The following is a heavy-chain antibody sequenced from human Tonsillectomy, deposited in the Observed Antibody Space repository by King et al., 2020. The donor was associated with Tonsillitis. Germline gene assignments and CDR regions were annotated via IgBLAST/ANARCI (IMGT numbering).Heavy chain of an antibody. CDR3: ARRSGDYYGGFDY. V-gene: IGHV5-51*03. Sequence: VKLVQSGAEVKKPGESLRISCKGSGYRFSSYWIGWVRQMPGKGLEWMGIIYPGDSDTRCSPSFQGQVTISADKSISTAFLQWSSLKASDTAMYYCARRSGDYYGGFDYWGQGTLVTVSS. CDR2: IYPGDSDT. D-gene: IGHD3-10*01. CDR1: GYRFSSYW. J-gene: IGHJ4*02.